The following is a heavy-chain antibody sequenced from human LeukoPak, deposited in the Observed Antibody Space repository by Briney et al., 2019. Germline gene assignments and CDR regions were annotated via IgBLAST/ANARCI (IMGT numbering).Heavy chain of an antibody. D-gene: IGHD6-6*01. Sequence: PSETLSLTCTVSGGSISSGSYYWSWIRQPAGKGLEWIGRIYTSGSTNYNPSLKSRVTISVDTSKNQFSLKLSSVTAADTAVHYCARGFRIGQLVHWYFDLWGRGTLVTVSS. V-gene: IGHV4-61*02. CDR1: GGSISSGSYY. CDR2: IYTSGST. J-gene: IGHJ2*01. CDR3: ARGFRIGQLVHWYFDL.